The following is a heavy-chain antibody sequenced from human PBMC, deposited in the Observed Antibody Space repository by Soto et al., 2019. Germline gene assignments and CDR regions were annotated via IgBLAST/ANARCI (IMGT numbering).Heavy chain of an antibody. CDR3: ARVYDFWSGQSPYYGMDV. CDR1: GGSISSYY. V-gene: IGHV4-59*01. CDR2: IYYSGST. J-gene: IGHJ6*02. Sequence: QVQLQESGPGLVKPSETLSLTCTVSGGSISSYYWSWIRQPPGKGLEWIGYIYYSGSTNYNPSLKSRVTISVDTSKNQFSLKLSSVTAADTAVYYCARVYDFWSGQSPYYGMDVWGQGITVTVSS. D-gene: IGHD3-3*01.